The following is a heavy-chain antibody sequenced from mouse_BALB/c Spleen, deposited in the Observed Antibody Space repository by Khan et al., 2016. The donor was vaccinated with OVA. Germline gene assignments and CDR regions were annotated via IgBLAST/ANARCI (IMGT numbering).Heavy chain of an antibody. CDR1: GFNIKDTY. CDR2: IDPANGKT. Sequence: VQLQQSGAEFVKPGASVKLSCTASGFNIKDTYIHWVKQRPEQGLEWIGRIDPANGKTNYDPKFQGKATITADTSSNTAYLHLSNLTSEDTVVYYCAHSLLLYAMDYWGQGTSVTVSS. J-gene: IGHJ4*01. D-gene: IGHD1-2*01. CDR3: AHSLLLYAMDY. V-gene: IGHV14-3*02.